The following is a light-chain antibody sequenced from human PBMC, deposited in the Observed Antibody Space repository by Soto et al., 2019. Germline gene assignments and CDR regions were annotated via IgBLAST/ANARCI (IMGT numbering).Light chain of an antibody. CDR2: GAS. J-gene: IGKJ4*01. V-gene: IGKV3-20*01. Sequence: ENVLTQSPGTLSLSPGERSSLSCMASQSVSSEKLAWYQQKPGQAPRLLIFGASGRATGIPERFSGSGSGTDFTLTISRLEPEDFAVYYCQHYVTSPLTVGGGTKVEIK. CDR1: QSVSSEK. CDR3: QHYVTSPLT.